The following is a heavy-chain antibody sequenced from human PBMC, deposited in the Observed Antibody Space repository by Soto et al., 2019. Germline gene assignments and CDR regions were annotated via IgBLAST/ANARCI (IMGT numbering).Heavy chain of an antibody. CDR3: AREGILEVGDSSSSPYYYYYMDV. V-gene: IGHV1-2*04. Sequence: ASVKVSCKASGYTFTGYYMHWVRQAPGQGLEWMGWINPNSGGTNYAQKFQGWVTMTRDTSISTAYMELSRLRSDDTAVYYCAREGILEVGDSSSSPYYYYYMDVWGKGTTVTVSS. D-gene: IGHD6-6*01. CDR2: INPNSGGT. J-gene: IGHJ6*03. CDR1: GYTFTGYY.